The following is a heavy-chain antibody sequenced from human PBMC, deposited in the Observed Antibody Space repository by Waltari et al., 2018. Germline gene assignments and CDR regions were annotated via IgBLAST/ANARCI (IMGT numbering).Heavy chain of an antibody. CDR3: ARRRAGIVTPYNWLDP. J-gene: IGHJ5*02. CDR1: GYTFTTHD. D-gene: IGHD2-21*01. V-gene: IGHV1-8*01. Sequence: QVQLVQSGAEVMKPGASVRISCKTSGYTFTTHDINWVRQAAGQGPEWMGWMNPNMGNKGNAWKFQGRVTMTRDTSIRTAYRELRKLRFDDTAVYYCARRRAGIVTPYNWLDPWGQGTLVTVSS. CDR2: MNPNMGNK.